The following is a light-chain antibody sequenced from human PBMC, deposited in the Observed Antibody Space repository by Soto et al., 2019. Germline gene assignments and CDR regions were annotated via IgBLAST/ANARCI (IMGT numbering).Light chain of an antibody. V-gene: IGKV3-20*01. CDR3: QQCGDSPTWT. CDR1: QSIGNY. CDR2: GAS. Sequence: EVVLTQSPATLSLSPGEGATLSCRASQSIGNYLAWYQQKPGQAPRLLIYGASTRATGIPDRFSGSGSGTDFTLTISRLEPEDFAVYYCQQCGDSPTWTFGQGTRWIS. J-gene: IGKJ1*01.